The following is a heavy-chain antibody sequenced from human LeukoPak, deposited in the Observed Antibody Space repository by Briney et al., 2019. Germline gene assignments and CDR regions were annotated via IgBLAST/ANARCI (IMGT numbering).Heavy chain of an antibody. J-gene: IGHJ4*02. CDR2: ISAYNGNT. CDR1: GYTFTSYG. D-gene: IGHD3-3*01. CDR3: ARFYYDFWSGPNQGGYFDY. V-gene: IGHV1-18*01. Sequence: ASVKVSCKASGYTFTSYGISWVRQAPGQGLEWMGWISAYNGNTNYAQKLQGRVTMTTDTSTSTAYMELRSLRSDDTAVYYCARFYYDFWSGPNQGGYFDYWGQGTLATVSS.